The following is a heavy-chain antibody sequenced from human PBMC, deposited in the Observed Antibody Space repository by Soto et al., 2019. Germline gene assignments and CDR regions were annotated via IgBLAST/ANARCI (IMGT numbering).Heavy chain of an antibody. Sequence: QVQLVQSGAEVKKPGSSVKVSCKASGDTFRSYAVTWVRQAPGQGLEWMGGLIPIFGAPNYAQRFQGILTISADESANTAYMELASLRYDDTAFYYGARAAITVRSGDVSFYFDYWGQGSLVTVSS. CDR1: GDTFRSYA. CDR2: LIPIFGAP. V-gene: IGHV1-69*01. D-gene: IGHD1-20*01. J-gene: IGHJ4*02. CDR3: ARAAITVRSGDVSFYFDY.